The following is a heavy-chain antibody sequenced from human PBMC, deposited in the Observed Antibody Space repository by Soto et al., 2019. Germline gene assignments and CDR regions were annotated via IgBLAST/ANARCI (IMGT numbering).Heavy chain of an antibody. CDR1: GFSLNSFRMG. J-gene: IGHJ6*02. CDR3: ARISLWFGELETYYGMDV. D-gene: IGHD3-10*01. CDR2: IFSSDEK. Sequence: QVTLKESGPVLVKPTETLTLTCSVSGFSLNSFRMGVGWIRQPPGKALEWLAHIFSSDEKSYSTSLKSRLTISKDISRSQVVLTMSDMDPVDTATYYCARISLWFGELETYYGMDVWGQGTTVTVSS. V-gene: IGHV2-26*01.